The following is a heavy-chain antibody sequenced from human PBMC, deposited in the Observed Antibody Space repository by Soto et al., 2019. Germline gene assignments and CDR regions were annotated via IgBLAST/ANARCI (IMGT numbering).Heavy chain of an antibody. Sequence: EVQLLESGGGLVQPGGSLRLSCAVSGFTLTTYGMTWVRRAPGKGLEWVSTISGSVTGSYYAESVKGRFTVSKDNSKNTVYLQMKSLRDEDTAVYYCAKNSYGDSWNFGLDVWGQGTTVTVSS. V-gene: IGHV3-23*01. CDR3: AKNSYGDSWNFGLDV. CDR2: ISGSVTGS. CDR1: GFTLTTYG. D-gene: IGHD4-17*01. J-gene: IGHJ6*02.